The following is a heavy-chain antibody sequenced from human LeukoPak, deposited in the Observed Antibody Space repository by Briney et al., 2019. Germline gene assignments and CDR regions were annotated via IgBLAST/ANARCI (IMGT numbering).Heavy chain of an antibody. J-gene: IGHJ3*02. Sequence: ASVKVSCKASGYTFTGYYMHWVRQAPGQGLEWMGGIIPIFGTANYAQKFQGRVTITADESTSTAYMELSSLRSEDTAVYYCARGSPGYCSGGSCYAAFDMWGQGTMVTVSS. CDR2: IIPIFGTA. CDR1: GYTFTGYY. D-gene: IGHD2-15*01. V-gene: IGHV1-69*13. CDR3: ARGSPGYCSGGSCYAAFDM.